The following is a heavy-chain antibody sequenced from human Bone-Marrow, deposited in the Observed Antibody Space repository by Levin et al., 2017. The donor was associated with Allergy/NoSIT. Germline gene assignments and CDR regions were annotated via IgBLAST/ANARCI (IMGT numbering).Heavy chain of an antibody. J-gene: IGHJ4*02. CDR2: ITFNGVRT. D-gene: IGHD1-20*01. CDR3: AKEKSITGPLDS. CDR1: GFSFSASD. V-gene: IGHV3-23*01. Sequence: GESLKISCAASGFSFSASDMSWVRQAPGEGLEWVSGITFNGVRTHYADSVKGRFTISRDNSKNTVSLQMDSLRAGDTALYYCAKEKSITGPLDSWGQGILVIV.